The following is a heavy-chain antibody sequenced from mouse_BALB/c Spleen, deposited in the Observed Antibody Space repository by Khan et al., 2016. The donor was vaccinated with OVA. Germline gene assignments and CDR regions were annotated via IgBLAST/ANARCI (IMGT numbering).Heavy chain of an antibody. J-gene: IGHJ3*01. D-gene: IGHD2-4*01. CDR3: ARKDYYDYDPFPY. CDR1: GYSITSEYT. Sequence: EVQLQQSGPGLVKPSQSLSLTCTVTGYSITSEYTWNWIRQFPGNTLEWMGFISYSENIRYNPSLKSRISITRDTSRNPFFLQLNSVTSDDTATYFCARKDYYDYDPFPYWGQGTLVTVSA. CDR2: ISYSENI. V-gene: IGHV3-2*02.